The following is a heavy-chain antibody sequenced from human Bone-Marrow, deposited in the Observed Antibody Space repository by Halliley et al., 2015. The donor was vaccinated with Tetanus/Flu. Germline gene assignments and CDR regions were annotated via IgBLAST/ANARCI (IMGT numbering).Heavy chain of an antibody. CDR3: AREMYVPDS. V-gene: IGHV3-11*06. CDR2: ISSAGDFT. CDR1: GFPFSHYY. D-gene: IGHD2-8*01. J-gene: IGHJ4*02. Sequence: SLRLSCSASGFPFSHYYMSWFRQAPGKGLDYIAFISSAGDFTNYADSVRGRFFISRDNAGNSLYLQMSNLRAEDTAIYYCAREMYVPDSWGPGTLVTVSS.